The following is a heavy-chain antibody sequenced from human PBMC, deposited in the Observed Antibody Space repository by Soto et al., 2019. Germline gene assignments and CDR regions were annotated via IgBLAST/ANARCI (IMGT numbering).Heavy chain of an antibody. Sequence: PSDTLSLTLTVSGGSVSSGSYCWMFMRQPPGKGLEWIGYIYYSGITNYNPSLKSRVTISVDTSKNQFSLKLSSVTAADTAVYYCARYKSNYYYGMEVWGQGTTVTVSS. J-gene: IGHJ6*02. V-gene: IGHV4-61*01. CDR2: IYYSGIT. CDR3: ARYKSNYYYGMEV. CDR1: GGSVSSGSYC. D-gene: IGHD1-20*01.